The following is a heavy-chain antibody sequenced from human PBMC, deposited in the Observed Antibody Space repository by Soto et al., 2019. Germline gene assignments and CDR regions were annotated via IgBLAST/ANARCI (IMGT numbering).Heavy chain of an antibody. D-gene: IGHD3-3*01. CDR2: IIPVFGTT. V-gene: IGHV1-69*01. Sequence: QVQLVQSGAEVKKPGSSVKVSCKASGDSFNRFALSWVRQAPGQGLEWMGGIIPVFGTTKYAESFEGRVTMTADESTSTAYLELSSLRFEDTAVYFCARDKGTMLGVVNDASDIWGQGTLVTVSS. CDR1: GDSFNRFA. CDR3: ARDKGTMLGVVNDASDI. J-gene: IGHJ3*02.